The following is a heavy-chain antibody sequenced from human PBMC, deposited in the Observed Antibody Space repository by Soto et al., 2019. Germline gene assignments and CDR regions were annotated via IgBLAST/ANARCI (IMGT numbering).Heavy chain of an antibody. CDR2: ISGSGGST. Sequence: GGSLRLSCAASGFTFSSYAMSWVRQAPGKGLEWVSAISGSGGSTYYADSVKGRFTISRDNSKNTLYLQMNSLRAEDTAVYYCAKSRPAYYDILTGYTPGWYFDYWGQGTLVTVSS. D-gene: IGHD3-9*01. CDR1: GFTFSSYA. CDR3: AKSRPAYYDILTGYTPGWYFDY. J-gene: IGHJ4*02. V-gene: IGHV3-23*01.